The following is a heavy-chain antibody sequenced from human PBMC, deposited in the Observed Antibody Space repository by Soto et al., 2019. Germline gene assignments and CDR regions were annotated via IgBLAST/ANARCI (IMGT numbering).Heavy chain of an antibody. Sequence: PGGSLRLSCAVSGFTFSRYWMHWVRQAPGKGLVWVSRINSDGSSTSYADSVKGRFTISRDNAENTLYLQMNSLRAEDTAVYYCATLDYSNYDGGFSFDFWGQGTLVTVSS. CDR3: ATLDYSNYDGGFSFDF. D-gene: IGHD4-4*01. CDR2: INSDGSST. CDR1: GFTFSRYW. J-gene: IGHJ4*02. V-gene: IGHV3-74*01.